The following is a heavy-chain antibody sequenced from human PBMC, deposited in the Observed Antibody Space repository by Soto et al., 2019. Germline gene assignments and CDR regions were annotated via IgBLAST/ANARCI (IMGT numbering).Heavy chain of an antibody. Sequence: QLQLQESGPGLVKPPEILSLTCTVSGASITSGSYYWGWVRQPPGKGLEWIANVFSDGTTYYIPSLNSRVTISVDTSKNPFSLRLSSVTTADTAVYYCARQGECGSTSYYGYWGQGTLVTVSS. D-gene: IGHD1-26*01. V-gene: IGHV4-39*01. CDR2: VFSDGTT. CDR1: GASITSGSYY. CDR3: ARQGECGSTSYYGY. J-gene: IGHJ4*02.